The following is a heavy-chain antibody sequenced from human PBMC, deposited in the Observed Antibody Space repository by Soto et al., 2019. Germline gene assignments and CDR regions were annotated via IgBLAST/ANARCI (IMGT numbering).Heavy chain of an antibody. CDR2: INPSGGST. D-gene: IGHD6-19*01. J-gene: IGHJ4*02. CDR1: GYTFTSYH. Sequence: QVQMVQSGAEVKKPGASVKVSCKASGYTFTSYHMHWVRQAPGQGLEWMGVINPSGGSTSYAQKFQGRGTMTRDTSTSTVYMELSSLRSEDTAVYYCASLAVTRNYWGQGTLVTVSS. V-gene: IGHV1-46*01. CDR3: ASLAVTRNY.